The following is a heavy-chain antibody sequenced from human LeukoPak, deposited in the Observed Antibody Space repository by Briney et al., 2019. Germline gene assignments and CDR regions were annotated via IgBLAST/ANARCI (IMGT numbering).Heavy chain of an antibody. CDR2: INTAGDT. V-gene: IGHV3-13*01. D-gene: IGHD6-19*01. Sequence: GGSLRLSCAASGFTFSSYDMHWVRQATGKGLEWVSAINTAGDTYYPGSVKGRFTISRENAKNSLYLQMNSLRAGDTAVYYCAREAVAGGFDPWGQGTLVTVSS. CDR3: AREAVAGGFDP. CDR1: GFTFSSYD. J-gene: IGHJ5*02.